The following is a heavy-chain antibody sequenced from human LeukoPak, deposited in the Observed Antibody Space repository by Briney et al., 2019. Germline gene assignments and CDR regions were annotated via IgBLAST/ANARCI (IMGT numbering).Heavy chain of an antibody. CDR3: ARERYYYDSSGYYTGWGYYYYMDV. J-gene: IGHJ6*03. Sequence: SETLSLTCAVYGGSFSGYYWSWIRQPPGKGLEWIGEINHSGSTNYNPSLKSRVTISVDTSKYQFSLKLSSVTAADTAVYYCARERYYYDSSGYYTGWGYYYYMDVWGKGTTVTVSS. CDR2: INHSGST. D-gene: IGHD3-22*01. V-gene: IGHV4-34*01. CDR1: GGSFSGYY.